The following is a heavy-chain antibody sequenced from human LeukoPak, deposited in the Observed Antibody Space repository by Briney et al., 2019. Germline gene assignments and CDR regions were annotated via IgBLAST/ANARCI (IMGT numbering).Heavy chain of an antibody. Sequence: KASETLSLTCAVYGGSFSGYYWSWIRQPPGKGLEWIGYIYYSGSTNYNPSLKSRVTISVDTSKNQFSLKLSSVTAADTAVYYCASSSTSYFAEYFQHWGQGTLVTVSS. CDR1: GGSFSGYY. J-gene: IGHJ1*01. V-gene: IGHV4-59*01. CDR2: IYYSGST. CDR3: ASSSTSYFAEYFQH. D-gene: IGHD2-2*01.